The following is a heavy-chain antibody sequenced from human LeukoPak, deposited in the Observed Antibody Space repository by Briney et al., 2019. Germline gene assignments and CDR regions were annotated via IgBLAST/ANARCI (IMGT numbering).Heavy chain of an antibody. CDR3: AKDMRVYSSSPNPPGAFDI. Sequence: PGGSLRLSCAASGFTFDDYTMHWVRQAPGKGLEWVSLISWDGGSTYYADSVKGRFTISRDNSKNSLYLQMNSLRTEDTALYYCAKDMRVYSSSPNPPGAFDIWGQGTMVTVSS. D-gene: IGHD6-13*01. J-gene: IGHJ3*02. V-gene: IGHV3-43*01. CDR1: GFTFDDYT. CDR2: ISWDGGST.